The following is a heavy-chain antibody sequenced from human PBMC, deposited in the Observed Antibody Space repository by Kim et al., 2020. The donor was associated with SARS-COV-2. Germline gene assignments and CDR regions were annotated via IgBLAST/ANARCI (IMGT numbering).Heavy chain of an antibody. CDR3: AIFPHSFDTSAYYFDY. Sequence: SVKVSCKASGGIFSSYGINWVRQAPGQGLEWMGRIIPILGIANYAQKFQGRVTITADKSTSTAYMELSSLRSEDTAVYYCAIFPHSFDTSAYYFDYWGQGARVTVSS. D-gene: IGHD3-22*01. V-gene: IGHV1-69*04. CDR2: IIPILGIA. J-gene: IGHJ4*02. CDR1: GGIFSSYG.